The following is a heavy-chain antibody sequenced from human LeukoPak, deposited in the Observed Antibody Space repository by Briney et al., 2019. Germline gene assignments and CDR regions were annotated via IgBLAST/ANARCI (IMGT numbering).Heavy chain of an antibody. J-gene: IGHJ4*02. D-gene: IGHD4-17*01. Sequence: GGSLRLSCAASGXTFSNAWMSCVRQAPGKGLEWVGRIKSKTDGGTTDYAAPVKGRFTNSRDDSKNTLYMQMNSLKTEDTAVYYCTTDSSYGDEDYWGQGTLVTVSS. V-gene: IGHV3-15*01. CDR1: GXTFSNAW. CDR3: TTDSSYGDEDY. CDR2: IKSKTDGGTT.